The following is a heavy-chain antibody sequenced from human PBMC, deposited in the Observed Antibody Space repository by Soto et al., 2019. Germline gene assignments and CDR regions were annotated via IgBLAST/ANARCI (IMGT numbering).Heavy chain of an antibody. CDR1: GCSISSYY. D-gene: IGHD5-12*01. CDR3: ARLGDGYNRY. CDR2: IYYSGST. Sequence: PSETLSLTCTVSGCSISSYYLSWIRQPPGKGLEWIGYIYYSGSTNYNPSLKSRVTISVDTSKNQFSLKLSSVTAADTAVYYCARLGDGYNRYWGQGTLVTVSS. V-gene: IGHV4-59*01. J-gene: IGHJ4*02.